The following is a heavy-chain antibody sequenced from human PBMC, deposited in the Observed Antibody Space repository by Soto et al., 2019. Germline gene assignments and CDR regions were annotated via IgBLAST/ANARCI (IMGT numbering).Heavy chain of an antibody. Sequence: QVQLVESGGGVVQPGRSLRLSCAASGFTFSSYGMPWVRQAPGKGLEWVAVIWYDGSNKYYADSVKGRLTISKDNSKNTLYLQMNSLRAEDAAVYYCARDLGRSLDYWGQGTLVTVSS. J-gene: IGHJ4*02. CDR2: IWYDGSNK. V-gene: IGHV3-33*01. CDR1: GFTFSSYG. D-gene: IGHD6-13*01. CDR3: ARDLGRSLDY.